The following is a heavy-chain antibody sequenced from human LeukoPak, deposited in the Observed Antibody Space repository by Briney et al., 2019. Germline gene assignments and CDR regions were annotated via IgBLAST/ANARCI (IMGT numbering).Heavy chain of an antibody. CDR3: ARDPPGSSRFYHYYGLDV. J-gene: IGHJ6*02. CDR1: RFAFSTYW. D-gene: IGHD6-6*01. Sequence: PGGSLRLSCAASRFAFSTYWMSWVRQAPGKGLEWVANIKEDGSEKYYVDSVKGRFTIYRDNAKNSLYLQMNRLRAEDTAVYYCARDPPGSSRFYHYYGLDVWGQGTTVTVSS. CDR2: IKEDGSEK. V-gene: IGHV3-7*05.